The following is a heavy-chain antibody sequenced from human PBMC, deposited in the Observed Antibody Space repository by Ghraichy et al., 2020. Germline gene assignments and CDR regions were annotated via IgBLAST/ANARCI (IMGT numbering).Heavy chain of an antibody. Sequence: SVKVSCKASGGTFSSYAISWVRQAPGQGLEWMGGIIPIFGTANYAQKFQGRVTITADESTSTAYMELSSLRSEDTAVYYCTLPYCSGGSCYSVKAFDIWGQGTMVTVSS. CDR3: TLPYCSGGSCYSVKAFDI. D-gene: IGHD2-15*01. J-gene: IGHJ3*02. CDR2: IIPIFGTA. V-gene: IGHV1-69*13. CDR1: GGTFSSYA.